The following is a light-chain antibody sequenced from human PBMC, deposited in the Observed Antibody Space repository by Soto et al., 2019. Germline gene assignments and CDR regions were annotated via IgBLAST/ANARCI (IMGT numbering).Light chain of an antibody. V-gene: IGLV1-44*01. CDR3: AAWDDSLNGVV. CDR2: SND. CDR1: SSNIGRNI. J-gene: IGLJ3*02. Sequence: QSVLTQPPSASGTPGQRVTISCSGSSSNIGRNIVNWYQQFPGTAPKLLIHSNDQRPSGVPDRFSGSKSGTSASLAISGLQSEAEAHYYCAAWDDSLNGVVFGGGTKLTVL.